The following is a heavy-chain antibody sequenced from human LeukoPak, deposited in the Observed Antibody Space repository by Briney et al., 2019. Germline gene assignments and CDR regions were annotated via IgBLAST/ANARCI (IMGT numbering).Heavy chain of an antibody. Sequence: PGGSLRLSCAASGFTFSSYSMNWVRQAPGKGLEWVSSISSSSSYIYYADSVKGRFTISRDNAKNSLYLQMNSLRAEDTAVYYCARCVPKSTIVVVVAATPHYWGQGTLVTVSS. CDR3: ARCVPKSTIVVVVAATPHY. CDR1: GFTFSSYS. V-gene: IGHV3-21*01. D-gene: IGHD2-15*01. CDR2: ISSSSSYI. J-gene: IGHJ4*02.